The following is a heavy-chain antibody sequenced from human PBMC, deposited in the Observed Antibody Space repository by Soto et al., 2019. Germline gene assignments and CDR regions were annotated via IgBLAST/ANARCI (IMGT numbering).Heavy chain of an antibody. D-gene: IGHD1-26*01. CDR3: ARGEQYSGRIFDY. CDR1: GDSASSNSAG. CDR2: TYYRSKWYY. V-gene: IGHV6-1*01. J-gene: IGHJ4*01. Sequence: SQTLSLTCAITGDSASSNSAGWSWVRQSPSRGLEWLGRTYYRSKWYYEYAVSVRGRITIKPDTSKNQYSLQLNSVTPEDTAVYFCARGEQYSGRIFDYWGQGTLVTVST.